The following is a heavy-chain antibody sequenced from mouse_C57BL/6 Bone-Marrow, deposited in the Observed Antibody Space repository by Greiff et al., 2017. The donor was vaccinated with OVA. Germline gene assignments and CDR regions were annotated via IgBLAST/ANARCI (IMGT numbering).Heavy chain of an antibody. D-gene: IGHD2-12*01. V-gene: IGHV1-52*01. CDR3: ASSRLRRYFDV. CDR2: IDPSDSET. J-gene: IGHJ1*03. Sequence: QVQLQQPGAELVRPGSSVKLSCKASGYTFTSYWMHWVKQRPIQGLEWIGNIDPSDSETHYNQKFKDKATLTVDKSSSTAYMQLSSLTSEDSAVYYCASSRLRRYFDVWGTGTTVTVSS. CDR1: GYTFTSYW.